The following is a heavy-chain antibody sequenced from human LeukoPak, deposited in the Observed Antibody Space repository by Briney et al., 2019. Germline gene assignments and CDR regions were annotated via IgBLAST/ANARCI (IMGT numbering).Heavy chain of an antibody. CDR3: ARRITMVRGGRNWFDP. Sequence: GGTLRLSCAASGFTFSSYGMSWVRQAPGKGLEWVSAISGSGGSPYYADSVKGRFTISRDNSKNTLYLQMNSLRAEDTAVYYCARRITMVRGGRNWFDPWGQGTLVTVSS. J-gene: IGHJ5*02. CDR1: GFTFSSYG. D-gene: IGHD3-10*01. CDR2: ISGSGGSP. V-gene: IGHV3-23*01.